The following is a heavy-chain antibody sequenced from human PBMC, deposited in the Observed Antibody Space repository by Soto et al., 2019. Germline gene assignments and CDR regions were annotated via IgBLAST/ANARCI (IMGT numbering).Heavy chain of an antibody. V-gene: IGHV2-70*11. J-gene: IGHJ5*01. D-gene: IGHD2-8*01. CDR3: ARIRCGRGSKNDDTNKAFAS. Sequence: SGPTLVNCRHPLTLTCTFSGFSLSTSGMCVSWIRQPPGKALEWLARIDWDDDKYYSTSLKTRLTISKDTSKNQVVLTMTNMDPVDTATYYCARIRCGRGSKNDDTNKAFASWG. CDR2: IDWDDDK. CDR1: GFSLSTSGMC.